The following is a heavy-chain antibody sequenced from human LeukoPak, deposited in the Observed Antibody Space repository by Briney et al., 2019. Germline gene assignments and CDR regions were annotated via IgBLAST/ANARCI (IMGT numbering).Heavy chain of an antibody. D-gene: IGHD5-18*01. V-gene: IGHV3-7*05. CDR3: ARGPRGYSYAWGY. CDR1: GFTFSDYW. J-gene: IGHJ4*02. Sequence: PGGSLRLSCAASGFTFSDYWMSWVRQAPGKGLEWVANIKQDGSEKYYVDFVKGRFTISRDNAKNSLYLQMNSLRAEDTAVYYCARGPRGYSYAWGYWGQGTLVTVSS. CDR2: IKQDGSEK.